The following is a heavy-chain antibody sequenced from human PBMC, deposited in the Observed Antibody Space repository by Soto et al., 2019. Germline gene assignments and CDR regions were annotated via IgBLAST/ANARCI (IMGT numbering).Heavy chain of an antibody. J-gene: IGHJ2*01. CDR2: MNPNSVNT. CDR1: GYTFTSYD. Sequence: GASVKVSCKASGYTFTSYDINWVRQATGQGHEWMGWMNPNSVNTGYAQKFQGRVTMTRNTSISTAYMELSSLRSEDTAVYYCARANSGSYYWSGYWYFDLWGRGTLVTVSS. V-gene: IGHV1-8*01. D-gene: IGHD1-26*01. CDR3: ARANSGSYYWSGYWYFDL.